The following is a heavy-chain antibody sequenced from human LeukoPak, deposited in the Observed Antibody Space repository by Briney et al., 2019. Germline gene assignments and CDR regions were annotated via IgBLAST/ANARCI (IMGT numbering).Heavy chain of an antibody. CDR1: GYSFTSYW. J-gene: IGHJ4*02. D-gene: IGHD3-22*01. Sequence: GESLKISCKGSGYSFTSYWSGWVRQMPGKGLEWMGIIYPGDSDTRYSPSLQGQVTISADKSISTAYLQWSSLKASDTAMYYCARHGGYDSSGYYYGYWGQGTLVTVSS. CDR3: ARHGGYDSSGYYYGY. CDR2: IYPGDSDT. V-gene: IGHV5-51*01.